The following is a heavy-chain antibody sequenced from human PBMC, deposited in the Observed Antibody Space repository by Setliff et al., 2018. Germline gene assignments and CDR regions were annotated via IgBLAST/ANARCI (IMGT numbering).Heavy chain of an antibody. D-gene: IGHD5-18*01. J-gene: IGHJ6*02. CDR3: ARDRTAYSYGLDV. V-gene: IGHV4-59*01. CDR2: IYRNGNT. CDR1: GGSISPYF. Sequence: SETLSLTCTVSGGSISPYFWSWIRQPPGKGLEWIGYIYRNGNTNFNPSLKTRVSMSVDTSKNQIALNLKSVTAADTAVYYCARDRTAYSYGLDVWGQGTTVTVSS.